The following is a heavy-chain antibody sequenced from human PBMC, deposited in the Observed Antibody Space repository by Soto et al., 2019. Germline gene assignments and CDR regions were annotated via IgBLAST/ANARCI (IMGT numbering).Heavy chain of an antibody. Sequence: QVQLQQWGAGLLKPSETLSLTCAVYGGSFSGYYWSWIRQPPGKGLGWIGEINHSGSTNYNPSLKSRVTISVDTSKNQFSLKLSSVTAADTAVYYCARVREPLTGGPWFDPWGQGTLVTVSS. CDR2: INHSGST. J-gene: IGHJ5*02. V-gene: IGHV4-34*01. CDR1: GGSFSGYY. CDR3: ARVREPLTGGPWFDP. D-gene: IGHD1-26*01.